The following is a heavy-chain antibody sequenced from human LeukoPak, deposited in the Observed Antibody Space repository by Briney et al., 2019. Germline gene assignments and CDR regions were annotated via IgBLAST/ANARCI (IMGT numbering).Heavy chain of an antibody. V-gene: IGHV1-18*01. J-gene: IGHJ5*02. CDR2: ISAYNGNT. D-gene: IGHD6-19*01. CDR1: GYTFTSYG. Sequence: ASVKVSCKASGYTFTSYGISWVRQAPGQGLEWVGWISAYNGNTNYAQKLQGRVTMTTDTSTSTAYMELRSLRSDDTAVYYCARDAGYSSGWYGWFDPWGQGTLVTVSS. CDR3: ARDAGYSSGWYGWFDP.